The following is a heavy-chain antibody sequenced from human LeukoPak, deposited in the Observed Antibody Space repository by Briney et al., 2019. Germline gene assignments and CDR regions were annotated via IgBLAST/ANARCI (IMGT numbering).Heavy chain of an antibody. J-gene: IGHJ3*01. V-gene: IGHV4-59*11. CDR2: VSYTGRT. Sequence: SETLSLTCTVSGGSPSGHYWSWIRQPPGKRLEWIGYVSYTGRTKYNPSLQSRVTISIDTSKSQFSLKLTSVTSADTAVYSCARLLDNDTSGDPDTFDVWGQGTTVIVSS. CDR1: GGSPSGHY. D-gene: IGHD3-22*01. CDR3: ARLLDNDTSGDPDTFDV.